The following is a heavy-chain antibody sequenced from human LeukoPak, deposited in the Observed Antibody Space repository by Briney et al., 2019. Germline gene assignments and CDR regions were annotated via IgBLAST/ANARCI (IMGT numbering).Heavy chain of an antibody. D-gene: IGHD6-19*01. CDR3: AKDSSGWYYFDS. J-gene: IGHJ4*02. Sequence: GGSLRLSCAASGFTFSSYAMSWVRQAPGKGLEWVSAISGSGGSTYYADSVKGRFTISRDNSKNTLYLQMNSLRAEDTAVHYCAKDSSGWYYFDSWGQGTLVTVSS. V-gene: IGHV3-23*01. CDR1: GFTFSSYA. CDR2: ISGSGGST.